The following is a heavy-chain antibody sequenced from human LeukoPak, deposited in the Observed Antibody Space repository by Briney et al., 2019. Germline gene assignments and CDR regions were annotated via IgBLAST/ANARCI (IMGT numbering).Heavy chain of an antibody. CDR3: ARSPLGYCSGGSCHSGAFDI. CDR2: IIPIFGTA. V-gene: IGHV1-69*05. CDR1: GGAFSSYA. Sequence: SVTVSCKASGGAFSSYAISWVRQAPGQGLEWMGGIIPIFGTANYAQKFQGRVTITTDESTSTAYMELSSLRSEDTAVYYCARSPLGYCSGGSCHSGAFDIWGQGTMVTVSS. D-gene: IGHD2-15*01. J-gene: IGHJ3*02.